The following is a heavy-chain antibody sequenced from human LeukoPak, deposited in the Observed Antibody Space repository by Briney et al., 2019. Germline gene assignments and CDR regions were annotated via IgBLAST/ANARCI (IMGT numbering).Heavy chain of an antibody. V-gene: IGHV4-59*01. D-gene: IGHD3-22*01. CDR1: GGSINSYY. CDR2: IYNSERT. J-gene: IGHJ4*02. CDR3: ARDTAYYYE. Sequence: SETLSLTCTVSGGSINSYYWTWIRQPPGKGLEWIGYIYNSERTNYNPSLKSRVTMSVDTSKNQFSLKLSSVTAADTAVYYCARDTAYYYEWGQGTLVTVSS.